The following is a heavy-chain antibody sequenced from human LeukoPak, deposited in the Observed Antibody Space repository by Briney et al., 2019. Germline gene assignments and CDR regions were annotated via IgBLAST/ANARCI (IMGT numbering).Heavy chain of an antibody. D-gene: IGHD4-17*01. CDR3: ARSHPSYGDYVN. CDR2: TYYSEST. V-gene: IGHV4-39*07. CDR1: GGSISSSNFY. J-gene: IGHJ4*02. Sequence: PSETLSLTCTVSGGSISSSNFYWGWIRQPPGKWLEWIGSTYYSESTYYNPSLKSRVTVSVDASKNQFSLKLGSVTAADTAVYYCARSHPSYGDYVNWGQGTLVTVSS.